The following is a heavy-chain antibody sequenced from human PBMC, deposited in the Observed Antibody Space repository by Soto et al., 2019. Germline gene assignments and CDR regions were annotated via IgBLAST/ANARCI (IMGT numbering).Heavy chain of an antibody. CDR3: ARHAAYDSVWGKSDGSDY. CDR2: IYTSGST. D-gene: IGHD3-16*01. J-gene: IGHJ4*02. Sequence: SETLSLTCTVSGGSISSYYWSWIRQPAGKGLEWIGRIYTSGSTNYNPSLKSRVTMSVDTSKNQFSLHLSSVTAADTAVYYCARHAAYDSVWGKSDGSDYWGQGTLVTVS. V-gene: IGHV4-4*07. CDR1: GGSISSYY.